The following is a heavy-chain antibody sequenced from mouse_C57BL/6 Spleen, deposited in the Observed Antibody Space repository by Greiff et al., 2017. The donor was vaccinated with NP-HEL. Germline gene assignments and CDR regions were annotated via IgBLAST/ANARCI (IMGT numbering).Heavy chain of an antibody. CDR3: TKGSSYEGYAMDY. V-gene: IGHV14-1*01. Sequence: VHVKQSGAELVRPGASVKLSCTASGFNIKDYYMHWVKQRPEQGLEWIGRIDPEDGDTEYAPKFQGKATMTADTSSNTAYLQLSSLTSEDTAVYYCTKGSSYEGYAMDYWGQGTSVTVSS. D-gene: IGHD1-1*01. CDR2: IDPEDGDT. J-gene: IGHJ4*01. CDR1: GFNIKDYY.